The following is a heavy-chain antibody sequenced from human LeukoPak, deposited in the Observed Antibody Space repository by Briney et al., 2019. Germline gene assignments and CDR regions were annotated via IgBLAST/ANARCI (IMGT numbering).Heavy chain of an antibody. Sequence: ASVKVSCKASGYTFTSYDINWVRQATGQGLEWMGWMNPNSGNTGYAQKFQGRVTITRNTSISTAYTELSSLRSEDTAVYYCARGLGGVERENFDYWGQGTLVTVSS. CDR2: MNPNSGNT. V-gene: IGHV1-8*03. CDR1: GYTFTSYD. J-gene: IGHJ4*02. CDR3: ARGLGGVERENFDY. D-gene: IGHD1-1*01.